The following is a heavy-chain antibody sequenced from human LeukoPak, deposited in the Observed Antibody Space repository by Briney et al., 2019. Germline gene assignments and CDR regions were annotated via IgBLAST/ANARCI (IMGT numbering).Heavy chain of an antibody. J-gene: IGHJ4*02. D-gene: IGHD3-22*01. V-gene: IGHV3-33*01. Sequence: GGSLRLSCAASGFSFSTFGMYWVRQAPGKGLEWVAMIWYDASGQHYADSVKGRFTISRDTSKNTLYLQMSSLRAEDTAVYFCARDSLYDDNGYYHYFDYWGQGTLVTVSS. CDR2: IWYDASGQ. CDR3: ARDSLYDDNGYYHYFDY. CDR1: GFSFSTFG.